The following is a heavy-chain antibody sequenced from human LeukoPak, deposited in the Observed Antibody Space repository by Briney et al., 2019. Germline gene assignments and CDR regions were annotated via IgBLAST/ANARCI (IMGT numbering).Heavy chain of an antibody. CDR1: GFTFSSYA. CDR3: AKGEGGFCSSTSCSTFFDY. D-gene: IGHD2-2*01. V-gene: IGHV3-23*01. J-gene: IGHJ4*02. Sequence: GGSLRLSCAASGFTFSSYAMNWGRQAPGKGLEWVSAISDGGESTYYADSVKGRFTMSRDNSKSTLYLEMNSLRAEDTAIYYCAKGEGGFCSSTSCSTFFDYRGQGTLVTVSS. CDR2: ISDGGEST.